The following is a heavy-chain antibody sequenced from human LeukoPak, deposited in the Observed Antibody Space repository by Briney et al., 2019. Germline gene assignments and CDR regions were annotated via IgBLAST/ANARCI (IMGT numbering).Heavy chain of an antibody. J-gene: IGHJ4*01. CDR2: MDYSGSA. CDR1: GGSISDYY. Sequence: SETLSLTCSVSGGSISDYYWSWIRLSPGTGLEWIGYMDYSGSAAYNPSLRGWVTISIDTSKKQLSLEVTSVTAADTAVYFCARRKRGSGGPFDSWGHGTLVTVSS. V-gene: IGHV4-59*08. CDR3: ARRKRGSGGPFDS. D-gene: IGHD6-19*01.